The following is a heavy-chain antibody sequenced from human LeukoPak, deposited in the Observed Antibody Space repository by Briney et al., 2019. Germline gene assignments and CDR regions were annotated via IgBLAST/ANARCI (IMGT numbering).Heavy chain of an antibody. CDR3: ASLPPRGRVDAFDI. J-gene: IGHJ3*02. Sequence: SETLSLTCTVSGGSVSSGGYYWSWIRQHPGKGLEWIGYIYYSGSTYYNPSLKSRVTISVDTSKNQFSLKLSSVTAADTAVYYCASLPPRGRVDAFDIWGQGTVVTVSS. V-gene: IGHV4-31*03. CDR2: IYYSGST. D-gene: IGHD3-10*01. CDR1: GGSVSSGGYY.